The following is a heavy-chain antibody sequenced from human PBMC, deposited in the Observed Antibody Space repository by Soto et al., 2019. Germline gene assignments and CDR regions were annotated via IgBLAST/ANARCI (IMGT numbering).Heavy chain of an antibody. CDR2: INPNSGGT. CDR3: ARVKYYDFWSGYYEGNYGMDV. D-gene: IGHD3-3*01. V-gene: IGHV1-2*04. CDR1: GYTFTGYY. J-gene: IGHJ6*02. Sequence: ASVKVSCKASGYTFTGYYMHWVRQAPGQGLEWMGWINPNSGGTNYAQKFQGWVTMTRDTSISTAYMELSRLGSDDTAVYYCARVKYYDFWSGYYEGNYGMDVWGQGTTVTVSS.